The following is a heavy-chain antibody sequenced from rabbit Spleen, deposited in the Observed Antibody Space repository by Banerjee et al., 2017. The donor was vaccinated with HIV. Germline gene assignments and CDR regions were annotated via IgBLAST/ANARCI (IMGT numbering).Heavy chain of an antibody. D-gene: IGHD1-1*01. J-gene: IGHJ4*01. CDR2: IGTNSGST. Sequence: QQQLMESGGGLVKPGGTLTLTCKASGFSLFIYWMCWVRQAPGKGLEWIGCIGTNSGSTYYATWAKGRFTISKTSSTTVTLQMTSLTGADTATYFCARDVDNTYYDYFNLWGQGTLVTVS. V-gene: IGHV1S45*01. CDR3: ARDVDNTYYDYFNL. CDR1: GFSLFIYW.